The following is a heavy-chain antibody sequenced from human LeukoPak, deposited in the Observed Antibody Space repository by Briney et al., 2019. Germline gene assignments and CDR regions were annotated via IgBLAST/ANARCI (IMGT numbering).Heavy chain of an antibody. J-gene: IGHJ4*02. V-gene: IGHV3-11*03. CDR2: ISSGSSYT. CDR3: ARGRYCSGGSCYLDY. Sequence: PGGSLRLSCAASGFTFSDYYMSWIRQAPGKGLEWVSYISSGSSYTNYADSVKGRFTISRDNAKNSLYLQMNSLRAEGTAVYSYARGRYCSGGSCYLDYWGQGTLVTVSS. D-gene: IGHD2-15*01. CDR1: GFTFSDYY.